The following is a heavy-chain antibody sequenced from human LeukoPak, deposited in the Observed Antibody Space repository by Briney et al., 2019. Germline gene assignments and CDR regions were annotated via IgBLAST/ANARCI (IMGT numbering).Heavy chain of an antibody. J-gene: IGHJ4*02. V-gene: IGHV3-23*01. CDR3: ASHVSYCRGGSCYSSGYYFDY. CDR2: ISGSGGST. CDR1: GFTFSSYA. Sequence: GGSLRLSCAASGFTFSSYAMSWVRQAPGKGLEWVSAISGSGGSTYYADSVKGRFTISRDNSKNTLYLQMNSLRAEDTAVYYCASHVSYCRGGSCYSSGYYFDYWGQGTLVTVSS. D-gene: IGHD2-15*01.